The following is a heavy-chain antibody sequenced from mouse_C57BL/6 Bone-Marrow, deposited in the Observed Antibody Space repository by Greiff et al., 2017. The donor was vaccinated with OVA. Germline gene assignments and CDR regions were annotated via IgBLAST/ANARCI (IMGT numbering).Heavy chain of an antibody. J-gene: IGHJ2*01. D-gene: IGHD1-1*01. Sequence: VQLQQSGAELARPGASVKLSCKASGYTFTSYGISWVKQRTGQGLEWIGEIYPRSGNTYYNEKLKGKATLTADKSSSTAYMELRSLTSEDSAVYFCARKGAFITTVPYYFDYWGQGTTLTVSS. V-gene: IGHV1-81*01. CDR2: IYPRSGNT. CDR1: GYTFTSYG. CDR3: ARKGAFITTVPYYFDY.